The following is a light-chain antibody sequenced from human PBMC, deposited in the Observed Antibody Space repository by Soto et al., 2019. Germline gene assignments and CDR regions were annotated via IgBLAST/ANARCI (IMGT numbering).Light chain of an antibody. CDR3: QSYDSSLSGYV. V-gene: IGLV1-40*01. CDR2: GNS. CDR1: SSNIGAGYD. Sequence: QSVLTQPPSVSGAPGQRVTISCTGSSSNIGAGYDVHWYQQLPGTAPKLLIYGNSNRPSGVPDRFSGSKSGTSASLAITGLQAEDGADYYCQSYDSSLSGYVFGTGTKLTV. J-gene: IGLJ1*01.